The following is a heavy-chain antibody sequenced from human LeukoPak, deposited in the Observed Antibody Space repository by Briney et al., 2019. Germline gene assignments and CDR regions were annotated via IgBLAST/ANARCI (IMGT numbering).Heavy chain of an antibody. CDR3: ARDGKISPYSGMDV. CDR2: IYHSGST. CDR1: GGSISSSNW. J-gene: IGHJ6*02. V-gene: IGHV4-4*02. Sequence: SETLSLTCAVSGGSISSSNWWSWVRQPPGKGLEWIGEIYHSGSTNYNPSLKSRVTISVDTSKNQFSLKLSSVTAADTAVYYCARDGKISPYSGMDVWGQGITVTVSS. D-gene: IGHD1-26*01.